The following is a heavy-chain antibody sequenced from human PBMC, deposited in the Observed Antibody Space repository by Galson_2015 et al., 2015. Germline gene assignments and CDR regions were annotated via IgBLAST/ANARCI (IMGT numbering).Heavy chain of an antibody. CDR1: GFTFSNFA. CDR2: ISSDGSGK. Sequence: SLRLSCEASGFTFSNFAMHWVRQAPGKGPEWVAAISSDGSGKSYADSVKGRFTITRDSSKNALYLQMNSLRPEDTGVYYCARDSYRQWLMPGGWLDPWGQGTLVTVSS. CDR3: ARDSYRQWLMPGGWLDP. V-gene: IGHV3-30*01. J-gene: IGHJ5*02. D-gene: IGHD6-19*01.